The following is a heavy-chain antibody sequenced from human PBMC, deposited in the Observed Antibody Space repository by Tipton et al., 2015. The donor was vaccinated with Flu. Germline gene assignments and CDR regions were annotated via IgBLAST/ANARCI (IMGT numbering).Heavy chain of an antibody. J-gene: IGHJ5*02. CDR3: VRRDYSNYVSEPKNWFDP. D-gene: IGHD4-11*01. CDR2: IHRSGNT. CDR1: GDSIGSDYY. V-gene: IGHV4-38-2*01. Sequence: LRLSCSVSGDSIGSDYYWGWIRQPPGKGLEWFGNIHRSGNTYYNSSLKSRVTISLDKSKNQFSLRLVSMTATDTAVYYCVRRDYSNYVSEPKNWFDPWGQGILVTVSS.